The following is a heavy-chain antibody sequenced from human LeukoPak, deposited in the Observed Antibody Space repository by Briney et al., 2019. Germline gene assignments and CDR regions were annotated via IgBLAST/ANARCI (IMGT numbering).Heavy chain of an antibody. CDR3: TTYRQQLAFDT. CDR1: GASMSSYY. V-gene: IGHV4-4*07. D-gene: IGHD6-13*01. CDR2: IYTDGST. Sequence: PSETLSLTCTVSGASMSSYYWSSIRQSAGKRLEWIGRIYTDGSTNYSPSLKSRVTMSVDTSKKQFSLKLNSVTAAGTAVYYCTTYRQQLAFDTWGQGTLVTVSS. J-gene: IGHJ4*02.